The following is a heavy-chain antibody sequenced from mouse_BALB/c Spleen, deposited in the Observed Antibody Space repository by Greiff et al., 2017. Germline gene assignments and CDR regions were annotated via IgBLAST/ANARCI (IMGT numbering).Heavy chain of an antibody. V-gene: IGHV3-2*02. CDR2: LSYSGST. CDR3: ARRSGYYVGYAMDY. J-gene: IGHJ4*01. Sequence: EVKLVESGPGLVKPSQSLSLTCTVTGYSITSDYAWNWIRQFPGNKLEWMGNLSYSGSTYYNPSLKSRISIPRDTSQNQYYLQLNSVTTEDTATYYCARRSGYYVGYAMDYWGQGTSVTVSS. CDR1: GYSITSDYA. D-gene: IGHD2-3*01.